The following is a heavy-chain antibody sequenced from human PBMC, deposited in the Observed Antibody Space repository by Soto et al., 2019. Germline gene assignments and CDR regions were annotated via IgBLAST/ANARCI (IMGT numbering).Heavy chain of an antibody. CDR3: VMVDNYVTPTPQDV. CDR2: ISPYTGNT. CDR1: GYIFVNYG. J-gene: IGHJ6*02. V-gene: IGHV1-18*01. D-gene: IGHD3-16*01. Sequence: QVQLVQSGDEVKKPGASVKVSCKASGYIFVNYGIAWVRQAPGQGIEWMGWISPYTGNTHSATKVQGRLTMTTDTSTSTAYMDLGSLPSADTAVYYFVMVDNYVTPTPQDVCGQGTTVTVSS.